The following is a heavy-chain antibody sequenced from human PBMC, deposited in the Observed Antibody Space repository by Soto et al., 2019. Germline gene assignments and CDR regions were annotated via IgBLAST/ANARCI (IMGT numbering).Heavy chain of an antibody. CDR3: ASEGRYYDSSGYYRWFDP. Sequence: QSLPCTVSGGSLSSYYWSWIRQPPGKGLEWIGYIYYSGSTNYNPSLKSRVTISVDTSKNQFSLKLSSVTAADTAVYYCASEGRYYDSSGYYRWFDPWGQGTLVTVSS. CDR1: GGSLSSYY. J-gene: IGHJ5*02. D-gene: IGHD3-22*01. CDR2: IYYSGST. V-gene: IGHV4-59*01.